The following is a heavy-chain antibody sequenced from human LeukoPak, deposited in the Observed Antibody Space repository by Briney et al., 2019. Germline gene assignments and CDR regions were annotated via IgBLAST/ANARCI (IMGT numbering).Heavy chain of an antibody. J-gene: IGHJ4*02. CDR1: GYTFTSYD. Sequence: ASVRVSCKASGYTFTSYDISWVRQAPGQGLEWMGWISTYNDNTHYAQKLQGRVTMTTDTSTSTVYMELKSLRSDDTAVYYCARIQSRIIAARPGNPAFDYWGRGTLVTVSS. V-gene: IGHV1-18*01. CDR3: ARIQSRIIAARPGNPAFDY. CDR2: ISTYNDNT. D-gene: IGHD6-6*01.